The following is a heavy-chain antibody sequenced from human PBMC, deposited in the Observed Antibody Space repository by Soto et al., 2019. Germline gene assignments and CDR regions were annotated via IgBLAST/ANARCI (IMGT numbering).Heavy chain of an antibody. J-gene: IGHJ6*02. Sequence: PSETLSLTCTVSGGSISSGGYYWSWIRQHPGKGLEWIGYIYYSGSTYYNPSLKSRVTISVDTSKNQFSLKLSSVTAADTAVYYCARDRVTIFGVALSWGMDVWGQGTTVTVSS. CDR2: IYYSGST. CDR1: GGSISSGGYY. CDR3: ARDRVTIFGVALSWGMDV. V-gene: IGHV4-31*03. D-gene: IGHD3-3*01.